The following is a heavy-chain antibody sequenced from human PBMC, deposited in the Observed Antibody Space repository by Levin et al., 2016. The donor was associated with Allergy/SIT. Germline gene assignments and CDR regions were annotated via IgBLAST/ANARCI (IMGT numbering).Heavy chain of an antibody. V-gene: IGHV6-1*01. Sequence: WIRQSPSRGLEWLGRTYYRSKWYNDYAVSVKSRITITPDTSKNQFSLQLNSVTPEDTAVYFCARAARGVHTIVYTYHFDYWGQGTLVTVSS. CDR2: TYYRSKWYN. J-gene: IGHJ4*02. D-gene: IGHD3-3*01. CDR3: ARAARGVHTIVYTYHFDY.